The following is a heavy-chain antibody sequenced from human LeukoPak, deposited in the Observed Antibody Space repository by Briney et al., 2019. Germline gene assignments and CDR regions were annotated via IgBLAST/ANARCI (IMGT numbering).Heavy chain of an antibody. V-gene: IGHV3-7*01. Sequence: GGSLRLSCAASGFTFSSYLMSWVRQAPGKGLEWVANIKQDGSEKYYVDSVKGRFTISRDNAKNSLYLQMNSLRAEDTAVYYCARDPGTTSYYYYYYGMDVWGQGTTVTVSS. J-gene: IGHJ6*02. D-gene: IGHD1-7*01. CDR3: ARDPGTTSYYYYYYGMDV. CDR2: IKQDGSEK. CDR1: GFTFSSYL.